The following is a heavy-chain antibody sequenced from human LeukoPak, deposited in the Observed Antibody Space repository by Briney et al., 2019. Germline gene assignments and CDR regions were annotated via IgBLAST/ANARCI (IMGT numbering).Heavy chain of an antibody. D-gene: IGHD3-22*01. CDR1: GFTFSSYV. J-gene: IGHJ3*02. V-gene: IGHV3-30*09. CDR2: ISYDGSDK. CDR3: AKDFQRLGLYYYDSSEVLYAFDI. Sequence: PGRSLRLSCAASGFTFSSYVMHWVRQAPGKGLEWVAHISYDGSDKYYADSVKGRFAISRDDSKNTLYLQMNSLRAEDTAVYYCAKDFQRLGLYYYDSSEVLYAFDIWGQGTMVTVSS.